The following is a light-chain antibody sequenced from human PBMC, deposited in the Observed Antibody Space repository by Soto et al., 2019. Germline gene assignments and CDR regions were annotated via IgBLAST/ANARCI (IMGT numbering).Light chain of an antibody. J-gene: IGLJ1*01. CDR1: SSDVGGYNY. CDR2: DVS. Sequence: QSALTQPRSVSGSPGQSVTISCTGTSSDVGGYNYVSWYQQHPGKAPKLMIYDVSKRPSGVPDRFSGSKSGNTASLTISGLQAEDEADYYGCSYAVSYTRVFGTGTKLTVL. V-gene: IGLV2-11*01. CDR3: CSYAVSYTRV.